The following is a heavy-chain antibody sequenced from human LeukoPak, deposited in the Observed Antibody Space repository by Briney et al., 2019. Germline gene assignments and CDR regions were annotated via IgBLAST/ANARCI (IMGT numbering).Heavy chain of an antibody. CDR2: ISPDGSTT. Sequence: GGSLRLSCVASRFTFSSYWMHWVRQAPGTGLVWVSYISPDGSTTRYADSVKGRFTISRDNAKNRLYLQMNSLRVEDTAVYFCASAWSYWGQGALVTVSP. CDR3: ASAWSY. J-gene: IGHJ4*02. D-gene: IGHD1-1*01. V-gene: IGHV3-74*01. CDR1: RFTFSSYW.